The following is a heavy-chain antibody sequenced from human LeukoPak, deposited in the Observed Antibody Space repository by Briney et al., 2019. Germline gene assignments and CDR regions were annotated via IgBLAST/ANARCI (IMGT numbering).Heavy chain of an antibody. Sequence: SETLSLTCTVSGGSISSSSYYWGWIRQPPGKGLEWIGSIYHSGSTYYNPSLKSRVTISVDTSKNQFSLKLSSVTAADTAVYYCAREGYDFWSGYYSMYNWFDPWGQGTLVTVSS. CDR3: AREGYDFWSGYYSMYNWFDP. CDR2: IYHSGST. CDR1: GGSISSSSYY. V-gene: IGHV4-39*07. D-gene: IGHD3-3*01. J-gene: IGHJ5*02.